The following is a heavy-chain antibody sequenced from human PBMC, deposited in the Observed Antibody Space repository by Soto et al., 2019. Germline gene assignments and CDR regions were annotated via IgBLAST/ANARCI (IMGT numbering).Heavy chain of an antibody. D-gene: IGHD5-12*01. J-gene: IGHJ5*02. CDR2: ISAYNGNT. CDR3: ARDSTVSRWLRGLEWFDP. CDR1: GYTFTSYG. Sequence: QVQLVQSGAEVKKPGASVKVSCKASGYTFTSYGISWVRQAPGQGLEWMGWISAYNGNTNYAQKLQGRVTMTTDTSTSTASLELRSLRSDDTAVYYCARDSTVSRWLRGLEWFDPWGQGTLVTVSS. V-gene: IGHV1-18*01.